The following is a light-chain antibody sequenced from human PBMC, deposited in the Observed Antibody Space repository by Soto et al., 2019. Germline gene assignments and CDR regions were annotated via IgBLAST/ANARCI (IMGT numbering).Light chain of an antibody. J-gene: IGKJ1*01. V-gene: IGKV3-20*01. CDR1: QSVTSNY. CDR3: QHYGGSAT. Sequence: EIVLTQSPGTLSLSPGERATLFCRASQSVTSNYLAWYQQKPGQAPRLLIYGAPSRATGIPDRFSGSGSGTDFTLTVSRLEPEDFAVYYCQHYGGSATFGQGTKVEIK. CDR2: GAP.